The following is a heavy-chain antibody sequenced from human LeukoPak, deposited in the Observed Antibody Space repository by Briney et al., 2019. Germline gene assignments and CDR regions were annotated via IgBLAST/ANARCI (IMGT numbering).Heavy chain of an antibody. Sequence: SETLSLTCVVYGGSFSGYYWSWIRQPPGKGLEWIGEINHSGSTNYNPSLKSRVTISVDTSKNQFSLKLSSVTAADTAVYYCAKTSAGILYYYGMDVWGQGTTVTVSS. CDR2: INHSGST. V-gene: IGHV4-34*01. CDR1: GGSFSGYY. D-gene: IGHD2-15*01. J-gene: IGHJ6*02. CDR3: AKTSAGILYYYGMDV.